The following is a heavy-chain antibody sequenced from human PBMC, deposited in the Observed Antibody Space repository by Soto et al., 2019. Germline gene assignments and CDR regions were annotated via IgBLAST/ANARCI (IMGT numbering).Heavy chain of an antibody. CDR3: ARNTGDSEVY. Sequence: EVQLVESGGDLVQPGGSLRLSCAVSGSTFSTYEMNWVRQAPGKGLEWVSYISSSGTTLHYAESVKGRFTISRDNAKNSLYLQMNSLRAEDTAVYYCARNTGDSEVYWGQGTLVTVSS. V-gene: IGHV3-48*03. J-gene: IGHJ4*02. CDR2: ISSSGTTL. D-gene: IGHD4-17*01. CDR1: GSTFSTYE.